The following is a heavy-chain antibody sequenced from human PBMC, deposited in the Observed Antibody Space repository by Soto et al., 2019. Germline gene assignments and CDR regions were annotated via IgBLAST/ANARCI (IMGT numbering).Heavy chain of an antibody. V-gene: IGHV4-30-4*01. Sequence: SETLSLTCTVSGGSISSGGYYWSWIRQPPGKGLEWIGYTYYSGSTYYNPSLKSRVTVSVDTSKNQFSLKLSSVTAADTAVYYCARNPDYGDPLGYFDYWGQGTLVTVSS. D-gene: IGHD4-17*01. J-gene: IGHJ4*02. CDR3: ARNPDYGDPLGYFDY. CDR1: GGSISSGGYY. CDR2: TYYSGST.